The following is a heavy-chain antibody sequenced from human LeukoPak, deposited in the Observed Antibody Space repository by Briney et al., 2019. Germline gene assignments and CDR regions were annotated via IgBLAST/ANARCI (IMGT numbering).Heavy chain of an antibody. Sequence: PGGSLRLSCAASGFTVSSNYMSWVRQAPGKGLEWVSVIYSGGSTYYADSVKGRFTISRDNSKNTLYLQMNSLRAEDTAVYYCAREIVVVAYDAFDIWGQGTMVTVSS. V-gene: IGHV3-66*02. CDR1: GFTVSSNY. J-gene: IGHJ3*02. CDR2: IYSGGST. D-gene: IGHD3-22*01. CDR3: AREIVVVAYDAFDI.